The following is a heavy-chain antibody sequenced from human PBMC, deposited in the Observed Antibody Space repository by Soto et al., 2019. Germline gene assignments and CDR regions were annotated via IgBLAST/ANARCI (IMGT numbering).Heavy chain of an antibody. CDR2: ISGGGDYT. J-gene: IGHJ6*02. CDR1: GFSFSSYA. Sequence: EVPLLESGGGLVQPGGSLRLSCAASGFSFSSYAMSWVRQTPGKGLGWVSTISGGGDYTYYADSVKGWFNISRDNAKNTLYLQMNSLRADDTAVYYCAKERYYGYVWETYYHYGMDVWGQGTAVTVSS. D-gene: IGHD3-16*01. V-gene: IGHV3-23*01. CDR3: AKERYYGYVWETYYHYGMDV.